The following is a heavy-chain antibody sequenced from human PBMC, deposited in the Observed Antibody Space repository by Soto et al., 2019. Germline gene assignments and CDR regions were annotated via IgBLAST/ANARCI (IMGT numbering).Heavy chain of an antibody. J-gene: IGHJ4*02. V-gene: IGHV3-9*01. CDR3: AAGGSGSEVFDF. D-gene: IGHD3-10*01. Sequence: GGSLRLSCVASGFTYDYAFYWVRQAPGKGLEWVSGISWNSRHIGYGDSVKGRFTISRDNAKNSLYLQMNSLRPEDTALYYCAAGGSGSEVFDFWGQGTLVTVSS. CDR2: ISWNSRHI. CDR1: GFTYDYA.